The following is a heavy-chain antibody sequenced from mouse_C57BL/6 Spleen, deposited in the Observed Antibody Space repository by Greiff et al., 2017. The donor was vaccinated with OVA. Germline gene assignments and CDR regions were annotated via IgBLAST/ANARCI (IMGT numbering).Heavy chain of an antibody. D-gene: IGHD1-1*01. V-gene: IGHV1-76*01. Sequence: VQLQQSGAELVRPGASVKLSCKASGYTFTDYYINWVKQRPGQGLEWIARIYPGSGNTYYNEKFTGKATLTAEKSSSTAYMQISSLTSEDSAVYFCARELRTYYAMDYWGQGTSVTVSS. CDR3: ARELRTYYAMDY. CDR2: IYPGSGNT. J-gene: IGHJ4*01. CDR1: GYTFTDYY.